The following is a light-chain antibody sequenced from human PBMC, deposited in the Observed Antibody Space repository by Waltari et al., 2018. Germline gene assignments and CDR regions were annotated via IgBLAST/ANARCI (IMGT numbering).Light chain of an antibody. Sequence: DVVMTQSPLSLPVTLGQPASIHCRSSQSLVHTDGNTYLNWFQQSPGQPPRSLIYNISRRESGVPDRFSGSGSGTDFTLKISRVEAEDVGVYYCMQGSHWPRTFGQGTKLEI. CDR2: NIS. CDR1: QSLVHTDGNTY. J-gene: IGKJ2*01. V-gene: IGKV2-30*02. CDR3: MQGSHWPRT.